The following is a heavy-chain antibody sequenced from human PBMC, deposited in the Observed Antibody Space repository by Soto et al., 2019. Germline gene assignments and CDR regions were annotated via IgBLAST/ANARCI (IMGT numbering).Heavy chain of an antibody. CDR2: INPNSGGT. J-gene: IGHJ6*02. CDR3: AREAITILCGIDV. D-gene: IGHD3-10*01. CDR1: GYTFTGYY. V-gene: IGHV1-2*02. Sequence: ASVKVSCKASGYTFTGYYMHWVRQAPGQGLEWMGWINPNSGGTNYAQKFQGRVTMTRDTSISTAYMELSRLRSDDTAVYYCAREAITILCGIDVWGQGTMVTVSS.